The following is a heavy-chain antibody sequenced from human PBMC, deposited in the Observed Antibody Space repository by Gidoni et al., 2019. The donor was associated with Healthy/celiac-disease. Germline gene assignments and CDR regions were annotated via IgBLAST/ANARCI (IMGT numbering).Heavy chain of an antibody. CDR3: VKDVRVSDYPSSGFDY. J-gene: IGHJ4*02. V-gene: IGHV3-64D*06. Sequence: EVQLVESGGGLVQPGGSLRLSCSASGFTFSSYAMHWVRQAPGKGLEYVSAISSNGGSTYYADSVKGRFTISRDNSKNTLYLQMSSLRAEDTAVYYCVKDVRVSDYPSSGFDYWGQGTLVTVSS. CDR1: GFTFSSYA. CDR2: ISSNGGST. D-gene: IGHD2-8*01.